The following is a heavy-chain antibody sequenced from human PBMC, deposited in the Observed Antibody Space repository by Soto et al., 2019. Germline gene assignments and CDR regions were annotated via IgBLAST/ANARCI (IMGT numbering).Heavy chain of an antibody. CDR1: GFTFSKFG. D-gene: IGHD3-16*01. V-gene: IGHV3-30*18. CDR2: LSYDGSEA. J-gene: IGHJ4*02. CDR3: AKDQLRLGENLDF. Sequence: QLQLVESGGGVVQPGRSLRLSCTTSGFTFSKFGMHWVRQAPGKGLEWVAALSYDGSEAYYGDSVRGRFTISRDNSKNTVFLEMNNLRTEDTAVYYCAKDQLRLGENLDFWGQGTLVTVSS.